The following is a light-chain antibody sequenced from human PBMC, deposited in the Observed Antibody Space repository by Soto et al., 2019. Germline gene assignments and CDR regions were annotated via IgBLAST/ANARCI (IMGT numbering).Light chain of an antibody. J-gene: IGLJ2*01. CDR2: EDD. V-gene: IGLV6-57*04. CDR3: QSYDTHTVV. CDR1: SGSIGSNS. Sequence: FMLTQPHSVSDSPGKTVTISCTRSSGSIGSNSVQWYQQRPGSAPTTVIYEDDQRPSVVPNRFAGSIDRSSNSASLTISGLQTEDEADYYCQSYDTHTVVFGGGTKLTVL.